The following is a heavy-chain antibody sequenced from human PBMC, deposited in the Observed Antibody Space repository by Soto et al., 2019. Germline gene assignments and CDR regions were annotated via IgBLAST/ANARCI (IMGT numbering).Heavy chain of an antibody. CDR1: GYSFATYW. D-gene: IGHD3-22*01. Sequence: GESLKISCKGSGYSFATYWIGWVRQMPEKGLEWMGIIYPGDSDTRYSPSYQGQVIISADNSISTAYLQWSSLKASDSAMYYCASLDSSGYYSHFDYWGQGTLVTVSS. J-gene: IGHJ4*02. CDR2: IYPGDSDT. V-gene: IGHV5-51*01. CDR3: ASLDSSGYYSHFDY.